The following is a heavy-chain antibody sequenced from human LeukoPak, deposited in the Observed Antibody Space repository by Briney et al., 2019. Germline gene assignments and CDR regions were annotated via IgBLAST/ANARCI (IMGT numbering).Heavy chain of an antibody. J-gene: IGHJ4*02. CDR3: AREVSEGFDF. CDR2: FGTRSTSV. Sequence: GGSLRLSCAASGFTVSSNYMSWVRQAPGKGLEWVSSFGTRSTSVYHAGSVKGRFAISRDNAKNSLYLQMNSLRAEDTALYYCAREVSEGFDFWGQGTLVTVSS. CDR1: GFTVSSNY. D-gene: IGHD3-22*01. V-gene: IGHV3-21*01.